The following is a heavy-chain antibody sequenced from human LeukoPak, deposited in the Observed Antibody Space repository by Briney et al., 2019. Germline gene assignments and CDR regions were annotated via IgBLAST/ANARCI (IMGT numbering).Heavy chain of an antibody. D-gene: IGHD3-10*01. CDR3: AKDQDYGSGSLLDY. J-gene: IGHJ4*02. V-gene: IGHV3-23*01. CDR1: GFTFSSYA. CDR2: ISGSGGST. Sequence: GGSLRLSCAASGFTFSSYAMSWVRQAPGKGLEWVSAISGSGGSTYYADSVKGRFTISRDNSKNTLYLQMNSLRAEDTAVYYCAKDQDYGSGSLLDYWGQGTLVTVPS.